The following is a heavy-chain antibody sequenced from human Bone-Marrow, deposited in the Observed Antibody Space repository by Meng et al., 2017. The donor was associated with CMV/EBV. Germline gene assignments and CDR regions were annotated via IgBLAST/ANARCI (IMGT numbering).Heavy chain of an antibody. J-gene: IGHJ4*02. V-gene: IGHV3-64*01. D-gene: IGHD3-10*01. CDR1: GFTFSSYA. CDR3: ARREGPGSYYY. CDR2: ISSNGGST. Sequence: EVQLVESGEGLVKPGGSLRLSCAASGFTFSSYAMHWVRQAPGKGLEYVSAISSNGGSTYYANSVKGRFTISRDNSKNTLYLQMDSLRAEDMAVYYCARREGPGSYYYWGQGTLVTVSS.